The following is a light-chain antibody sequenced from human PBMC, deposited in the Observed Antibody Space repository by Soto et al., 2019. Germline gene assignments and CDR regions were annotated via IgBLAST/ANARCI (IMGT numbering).Light chain of an antibody. CDR3: HHANRFHRS. Sequence: DIQMTQSPSSVSASVGDRVTITCRASQGISSWLAWYQQKPGKAPKLLIYAASSLQSGVPSRFSGSGYGRGFTLTSRSLQPEGSGTCYCHHANRFHRSFGPGRKGDMK. V-gene: IGKV1D-12*01. CDR2: AAS. J-gene: IGKJ3*01. CDR1: QGISSW.